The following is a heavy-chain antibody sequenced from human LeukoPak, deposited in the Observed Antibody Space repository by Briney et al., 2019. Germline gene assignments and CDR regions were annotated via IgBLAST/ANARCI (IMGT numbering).Heavy chain of an antibody. CDR3: ARDRADYVWGSYRAHGAFDI. J-gene: IGHJ3*02. CDR2: ISSSSSYI. D-gene: IGHD3-16*02. V-gene: IGHV3-21*01. CDR1: GFTFSSYS. Sequence: GGSLRLSCAASGFTFSSYSMNWVRQAPGKGLDWVSSISSSSSYIYYADSVKGRFTISRDNAKNSLYLQMNSLRAEDTAVYYCARDRADYVWGSYRAHGAFDIWGQGTMVTVSS.